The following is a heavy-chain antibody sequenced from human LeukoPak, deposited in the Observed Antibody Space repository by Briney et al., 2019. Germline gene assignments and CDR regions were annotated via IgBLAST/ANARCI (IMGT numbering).Heavy chain of an antibody. D-gene: IGHD2-15*01. CDR2: ISAYNGNT. V-gene: IGHV1-18*01. CDR1: GYPFTSYA. Sequence: ASVKVSCKASGYPFTSYAFNWVRQAPGQGLEWMGWISAYNGNTNYAQKFQGRVTMTTDTSTSTGYMELGSLRSDDTAVYYCARDRGYCSGGTCHPFDYWGQGTLVTVSS. CDR3: ARDRGYCSGGTCHPFDY. J-gene: IGHJ4*02.